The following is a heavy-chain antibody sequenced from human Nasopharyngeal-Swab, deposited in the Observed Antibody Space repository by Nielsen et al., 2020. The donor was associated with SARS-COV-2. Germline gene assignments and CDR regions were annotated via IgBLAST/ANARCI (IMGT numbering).Heavy chain of an antibody. CDR2: ISYDGSNK. CDR1: GFTFSSYA. J-gene: IGHJ6*02. CDR3: ARDFSEKGYYYYGMDV. Sequence: SLKISCAASGFTFSSYAMHWVRQAPGKGLEWVAVISYDGSNKYYADSVKGRFTISRDNSKNTLYLQMNSLRAEDTAVYYCARDFSEKGYYYYGMDVWGQGTTVTVSS. V-gene: IGHV3-30*04. D-gene: IGHD1-26*01.